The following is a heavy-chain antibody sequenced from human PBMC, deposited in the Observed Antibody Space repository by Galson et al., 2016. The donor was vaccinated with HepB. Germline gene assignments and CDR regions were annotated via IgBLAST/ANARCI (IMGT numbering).Heavy chain of an antibody. J-gene: IGHJ6*02. CDR2: TYYRSKWYN. CDR3: ARERLRYFDWLRNRYYYYGMDV. D-gene: IGHD3-9*01. Sequence: SRGLEWPGRTYYRSKWYNDYAVSVESRITINPDTSKNQVSLQLNSVTPEDTAVYYCARERLRYFDWLRNRYYYYGMDVWGQGTTVTVSS. V-gene: IGHV6-1*01.